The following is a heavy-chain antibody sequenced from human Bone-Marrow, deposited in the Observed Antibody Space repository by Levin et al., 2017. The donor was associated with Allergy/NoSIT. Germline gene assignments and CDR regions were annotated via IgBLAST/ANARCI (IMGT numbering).Heavy chain of an antibody. CDR3: AREDYYHSGLFYVNLDF. CDR2: ISGYNGNT. V-gene: IGHV1-18*01. CDR1: GYTFSNYG. D-gene: IGHD3-10*01. Sequence: PAASVKVSCKASGYTFSNYGVTWVRQAPGQGLEWMGSISGYNGNTNYAQTLQGRVTMTTDTSTNTAYMDLRSLRSDDTAVYYCAREDYYHSGLFYVNLDFWGQGTLVTVSS. J-gene: IGHJ4*02.